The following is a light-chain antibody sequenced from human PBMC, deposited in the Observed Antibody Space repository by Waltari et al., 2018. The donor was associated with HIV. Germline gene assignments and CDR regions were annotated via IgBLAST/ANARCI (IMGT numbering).Light chain of an antibody. V-gene: IGLV2-18*01. CDR1: RGAVPTYNR. J-gene: IGLJ2*01. CDR2: EVY. CDR3: ALYTTRNII. Sequence: QSALTQPPSVSGFPGQSVTISCTGCRGAVPTYNRVSWYQQPPNTAPKLILYEVYKRPSGVPDRFSGSQSGDMASLTVSGLQTEDEADYYCALYTTRNIIFGGGTNLVVL.